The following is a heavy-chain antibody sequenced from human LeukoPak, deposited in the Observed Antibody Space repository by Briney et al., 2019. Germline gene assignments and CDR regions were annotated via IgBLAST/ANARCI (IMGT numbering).Heavy chain of an antibody. D-gene: IGHD6-19*01. CDR3: ARDLGYSSGWPNFDY. CDR1: GYTFTSYG. J-gene: IGHJ4*02. CDR2: ISAYNGNT. V-gene: IGHV1-18*01. Sequence: ASVKVSCKASGYTFTSYGISWVRQAPGQGLEWMGWISAYNGNTIYAQKLQGRVTMTTDTSTSTAYMELRSLGSDDTAVYYCARDLGYSSGWPNFDYWGQGTLVTVSS.